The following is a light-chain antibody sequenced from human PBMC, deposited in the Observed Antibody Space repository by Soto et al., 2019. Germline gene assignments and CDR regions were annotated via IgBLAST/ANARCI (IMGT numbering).Light chain of an antibody. CDR1: SSDVGGYNS. Sequence: QSALTQPASVSGSPGQSITISCTGTSSDVGGYNSVSWYQQHPGKAPKLMIYEVSNRPSGVSNRFSGSKSGNTASLTISGLQTEDEADYYCTSYTNRNTFEYVFGTGTKVTVL. CDR3: TSYTNRNTFEYV. J-gene: IGLJ1*01. CDR2: EVS. V-gene: IGLV2-14*01.